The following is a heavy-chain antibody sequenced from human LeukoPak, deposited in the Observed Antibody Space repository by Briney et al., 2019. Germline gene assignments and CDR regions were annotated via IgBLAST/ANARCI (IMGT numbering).Heavy chain of an antibody. D-gene: IGHD7-27*01. CDR3: ARDLSSTANWEFDY. V-gene: IGHV1-2*06. CDR1: EYTFVDYF. J-gene: IGHJ4*02. Sequence: ASVKVPCKTSEYTFVDYFIHWVRQAPGQGLEWMGRLNPNNGYTFYTEEFQGRVTMTSDTSISTAYMELTSLTSDDTALYYCARDLSSTANWEFDYWGQGTLVTVSS. CDR2: LNPNNGYT.